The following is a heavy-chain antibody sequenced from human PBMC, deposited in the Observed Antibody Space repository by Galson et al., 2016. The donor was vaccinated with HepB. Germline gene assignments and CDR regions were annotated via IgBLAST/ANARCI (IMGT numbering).Heavy chain of an antibody. CDR3: AREDAGSGRLDY. CDR2: VYHSGST. J-gene: IGHJ4*02. V-gene: IGHV4-4*02. CDR1: GDSISGRSW. D-gene: IGHD3-10*01. Sequence: SETLSLTCTVSGDSISGRSWWTWVRQPPGRGLEWIGQVYHSGSTNYNPSLKSRVTISVDRSKNQFSPNLNSVTAADTAVYYCAREDAGSGRLDYWGQGTLVTVSS.